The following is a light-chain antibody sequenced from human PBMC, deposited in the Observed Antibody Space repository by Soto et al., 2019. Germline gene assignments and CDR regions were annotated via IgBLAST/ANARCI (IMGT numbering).Light chain of an antibody. CDR3: QQYGSSPPYT. CDR1: QSVSNNY. J-gene: IGKJ2*01. Sequence: EVVLTQSPGTLSLSPGERATLSCRASQSVSNNYLAWYQQKPGQAPRLLIFGSSDRATGIPHRFSGSGSGTDFTLTISRLESEDFAMYSCQQYGSSPPYTFGLGTKLEIK. CDR2: GSS. V-gene: IGKV3-20*01.